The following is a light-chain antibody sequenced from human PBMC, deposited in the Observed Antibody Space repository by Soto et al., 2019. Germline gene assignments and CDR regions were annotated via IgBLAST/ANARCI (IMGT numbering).Light chain of an antibody. CDR2: EVS. CDR1: SSDVGGYSF. CDR3: SSYTITTALV. J-gene: IGLJ1*01. Sequence: QSALTQPASVSGSPGQSITISCTGTSSDVGGYSFVSWYQQHPGKAPKLMISEVSNRPSGVSNRFSGSKSGNTASLTISGLQTEDEAHYYCSSYTITTALVFGSGTKLTVL. V-gene: IGLV2-14*01.